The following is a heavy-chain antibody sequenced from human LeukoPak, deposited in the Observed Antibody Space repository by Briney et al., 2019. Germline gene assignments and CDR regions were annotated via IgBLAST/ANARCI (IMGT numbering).Heavy chain of an antibody. CDR1: GFIFSSYW. CDR3: ARDAGYGYDRFDY. J-gene: IGHJ4*02. CDR2: IKEDGSEK. V-gene: IGHV3-7*01. Sequence: GGSLRLSCAASGFIFSSYWMAWVRQAPGKGLEWVANIKEDGSEKNYVDSAKGRFTISRDNAKNSLYLQMNSLRAEDTAVYYCARDAGYGYDRFDYWGQGTQVTVSS. D-gene: IGHD5-18*01.